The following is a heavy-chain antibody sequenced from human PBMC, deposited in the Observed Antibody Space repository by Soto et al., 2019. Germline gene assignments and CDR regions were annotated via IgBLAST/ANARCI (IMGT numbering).Heavy chain of an antibody. Sequence: QLQLQESGSGLVRPSQTLSLTCAVSGGSISSGGYSWNWIRQPPGKGLEWIGYIYHSGSTLYNPSLRSRVTTSVDKSKTQFSLKLRSVTAAATAAYYCARDQLEGTWFDPWGQGTLVTVSS. CDR1: GGSISSGGYS. V-gene: IGHV4-30-2*01. D-gene: IGHD1-1*01. CDR2: IYHSGST. J-gene: IGHJ5*02. CDR3: ARDQLEGTWFDP.